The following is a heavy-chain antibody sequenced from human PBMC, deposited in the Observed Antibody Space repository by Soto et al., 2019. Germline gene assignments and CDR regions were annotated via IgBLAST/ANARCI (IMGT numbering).Heavy chain of an antibody. Sequence: QVQLQQWGAGLLKPSETLSLTCAVYGGSFSGYYWSWIRQPPGKGLEWIGEINHSGSTNYNPSHKSRVTISVDTSKNQFSLKLSSVTAADTAVYYCARGGTLHGDYSAAFDIWGQGTMVTVSS. CDR3: ARGGTLHGDYSAAFDI. CDR1: GGSFSGYY. V-gene: IGHV4-34*01. J-gene: IGHJ3*02. D-gene: IGHD4-17*01. CDR2: INHSGST.